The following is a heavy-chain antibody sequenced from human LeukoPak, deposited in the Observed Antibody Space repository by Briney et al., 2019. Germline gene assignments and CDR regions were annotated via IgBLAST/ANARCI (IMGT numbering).Heavy chain of an antibody. CDR2: ISGSGGST. J-gene: IGHJ4*02. Sequence: GGSLRLSCAASGFTFSSYGMSWVRQAPGKGLEWVSAISGSGGSTYYADSVKGRFTISRDNSKNTLYLQMNSLRAEDTAVYYCAEDRSYMVRGVTDYWGQGTLVTVSS. V-gene: IGHV3-23*01. CDR1: GFTFSSYG. CDR3: AEDRSYMVRGVTDY. D-gene: IGHD3-10*01.